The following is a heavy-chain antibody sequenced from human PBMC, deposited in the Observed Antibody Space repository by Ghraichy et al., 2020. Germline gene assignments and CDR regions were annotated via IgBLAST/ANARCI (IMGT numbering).Heavy chain of an antibody. CDR1: GGTFSSYA. V-gene: IGHV1-69*13. CDR3: ARVLYSGSYFNWFDP. CDR2: IIPIFGTA. D-gene: IGHD1-26*01. Sequence: SVKVSCKASGGTFSSYAISWVRQAPGQGLEWMGGIIPIFGTANYAQKFQGRVTITADESTSTAYMELSSLRSEDTAVYYCARVLYSGSYFNWFDPWGQGTLVTVSS. J-gene: IGHJ5*02.